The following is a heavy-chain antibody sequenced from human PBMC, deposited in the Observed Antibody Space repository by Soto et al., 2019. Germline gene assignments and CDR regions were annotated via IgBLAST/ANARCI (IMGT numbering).Heavy chain of an antibody. CDR3: ARLGNWNYGSADY. CDR2: IYYSGST. CDR1: GGSISSSSYY. D-gene: IGHD1-7*01. V-gene: IGHV4-39*01. Sequence: QLQLQESGPGLVKPSETLSLTCTVSGGSISSSSYYWGWIRQPPGKGLEWIGSIYYSGSTYYNPSLKSRVTISVDTSKNQFSLKLSSVTAADTAVYYCARLGNWNYGSADYWGQGTLVTVSS. J-gene: IGHJ4*02.